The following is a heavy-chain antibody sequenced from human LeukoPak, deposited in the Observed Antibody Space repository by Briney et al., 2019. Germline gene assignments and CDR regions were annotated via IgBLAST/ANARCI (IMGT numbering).Heavy chain of an antibody. CDR2: ISSSSSYI. Sequence: GGSLRLSCAASRFIFSNYWMTWVRQAPGKGLEWVSSISSSSSYIYYADSVKGRFTISRDNAKNSLYLQMNSLRAEDTAVYYCARDPYDSSGYYPNWGQGTLVTVSS. CDR3: ARDPYDSSGYYPN. CDR1: RFIFSNYW. V-gene: IGHV3-21*01. J-gene: IGHJ4*02. D-gene: IGHD3-22*01.